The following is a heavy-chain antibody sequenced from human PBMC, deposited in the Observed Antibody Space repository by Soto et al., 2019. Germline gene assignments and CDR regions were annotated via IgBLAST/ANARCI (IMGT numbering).Heavy chain of an antibody. J-gene: IGHJ6*02. CDR1: GFTFDDYA. CDR3: AKDLDARFYDFWSGYPGLLHYGMDV. D-gene: IGHD3-3*01. Sequence: EVQLVESGGVVVQPGGSLRLSCAASGFTFDDYAMHWVRQAPGKGLEWVSLISWDGGSTYYADSVKGRFTISRDNSKNSLYLQMNSLRAEDTALYYCAKDLDARFYDFWSGYPGLLHYGMDVWGQGTTVTVSS. CDR2: ISWDGGST. V-gene: IGHV3-43D*04.